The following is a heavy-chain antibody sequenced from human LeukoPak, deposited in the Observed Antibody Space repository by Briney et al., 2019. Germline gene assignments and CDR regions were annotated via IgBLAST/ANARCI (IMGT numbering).Heavy chain of an antibody. J-gene: IGHJ4*02. Sequence: SETLSLTCTVSGGSISSYYWSWIRQPPGKGLEWIGYIYYSGSTNYNPSLKSRVTISVDTSKNQFSLKLSSVTAADTAVYYCARGLQWLALFDYWGQGTLVTVSS. D-gene: IGHD6-19*01. CDR2: IYYSGST. CDR1: GGSISSYY. CDR3: ARGLQWLALFDY. V-gene: IGHV4-59*12.